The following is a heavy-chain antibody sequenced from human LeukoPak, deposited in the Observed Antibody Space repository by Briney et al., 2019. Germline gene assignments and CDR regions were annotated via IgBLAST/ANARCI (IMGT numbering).Heavy chain of an antibody. J-gene: IGHJ4*02. CDR3: ARGALLWFGGSGEYYFDY. CDR1: GYTFTGYY. D-gene: IGHD3-10*01. V-gene: IGHV1-2*02. CDR2: INPNSGGT. Sequence: GASVKVSCKASGYTFTGYYMHWVRQAPGQGLEWMGWINPNSGGTNYAQKFQGRVTMTRDTSISTAYMELSRLRSDDTAVYYCARGALLWFGGSGEYYFDYWGQGTLVTVSS.